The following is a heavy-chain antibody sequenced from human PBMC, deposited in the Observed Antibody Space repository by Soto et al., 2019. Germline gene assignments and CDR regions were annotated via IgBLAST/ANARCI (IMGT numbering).Heavy chain of an antibody. J-gene: IGHJ6*03. CDR3: ARDQIGSYGYYYYYMDV. Sequence: QVQLQESGPGLVKPAETLSLTCTVSGGSHTNYYWTWIRQPPGKELEWIGYIYDSGSTNYNPSLNSRVTISVDTSKNQFSLKLSSVTAADTAVYYCARDQIGSYGYYYYYMDVWGKGTTVIVSS. V-gene: IGHV4-59*01. D-gene: IGHD3-16*01. CDR2: IYDSGST. CDR1: GGSHTNYY.